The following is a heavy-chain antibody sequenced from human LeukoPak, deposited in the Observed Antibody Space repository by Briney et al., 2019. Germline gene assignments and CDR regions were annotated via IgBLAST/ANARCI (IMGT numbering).Heavy chain of an antibody. CDR1: GFTFSNYR. V-gene: IGHV3-74*01. Sequence: QQGGSLRLSCAASGFTFSNYRMHWVRQAPGTGLGWVSRINNDGSNTAYADTAKSRFSISRDNAKNTLYLQMNRLRVEDTAPYYCARDLGGLDYWGQGTLVTVSS. D-gene: IGHD3-16*01. CDR2: INNDGSNT. J-gene: IGHJ4*02. CDR3: ARDLGGLDY.